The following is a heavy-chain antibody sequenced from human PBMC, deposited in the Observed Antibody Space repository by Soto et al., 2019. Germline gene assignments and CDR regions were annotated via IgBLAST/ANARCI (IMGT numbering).Heavy chain of an antibody. D-gene: IGHD5-18*01. J-gene: IGHJ4*02. Sequence: GGSLRLSCAASGFTFDDYGXSWVRQAPGKGLEWVSGINWIGGSTGYADSVKGRFTISRDNAKNSLYLQINSLRAEDTALYYCAKTRGYSYGPFDYWGQGTLVTVSS. V-gene: IGHV3-20*04. CDR1: GFTFDDYG. CDR2: INWIGGST. CDR3: AKTRGYSYGPFDY.